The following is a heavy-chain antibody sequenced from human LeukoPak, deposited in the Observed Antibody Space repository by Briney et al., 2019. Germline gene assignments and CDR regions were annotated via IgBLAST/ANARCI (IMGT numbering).Heavy chain of an antibody. J-gene: IGHJ5*02. V-gene: IGHV1-18*01. Sequence: ASVKVSYTASGYSFTTYDITGVRQAPGQGLEWMGWINTYNGNTNYVQKFQGRVTMTTDTSTSTAYMELRSLRFDDTAVYYCARAQATVAGTAYFDPWRQGPLVTVSS. CDR1: GYSFTTYD. CDR3: ARAQATVAGTAYFDP. D-gene: IGHD6-19*01. CDR2: INTYNGNT.